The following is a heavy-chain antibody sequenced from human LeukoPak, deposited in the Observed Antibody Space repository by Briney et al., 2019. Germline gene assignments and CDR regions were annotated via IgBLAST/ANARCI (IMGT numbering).Heavy chain of an antibody. CDR2: IYHSGST. D-gene: IGHD2-8*01. CDR3: ARTREMVYAADY. V-gene: IGHV4-38-2*02. CDR1: GYSISSGYY. J-gene: IGHJ4*02. Sequence: SETLSLTCTVSGYSISSGYYWGWIRQPPGKGLEWIGSIYHSGSTYYNPSLKSRVTISVDTSKNQFSLKLSSVTAADTAVYYCARTREMVYAADYWGQGTLVTVSS.